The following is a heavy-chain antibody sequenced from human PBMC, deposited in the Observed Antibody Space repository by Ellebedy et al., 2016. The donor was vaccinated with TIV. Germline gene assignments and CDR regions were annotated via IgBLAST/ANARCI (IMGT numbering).Heavy chain of an antibody. CDR2: ISGGGSST. V-gene: IGHV3-23*01. Sequence: GGSLRLSCAASGFTSSSFAMNWLRQAPGKGLEWVSGISGGGSSTNYADSVKGRFTISRDNSKNTLYLQMDSLRAEDTALYYCAKDRGSGWYENWFDPWGQGTLVTVSS. CDR1: GFTSSSFA. J-gene: IGHJ5*02. CDR3: AKDRGSGWYENWFDP. D-gene: IGHD6-19*01.